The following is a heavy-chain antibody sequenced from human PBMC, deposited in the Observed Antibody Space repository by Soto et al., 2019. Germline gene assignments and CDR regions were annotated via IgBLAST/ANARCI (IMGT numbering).Heavy chain of an antibody. V-gene: IGHV3-11*06. Sequence: PGWSLRLSCSASVFTFSDYYMSWIRQAPGKGLEWVSYISSSSSYTNYADSVKGRFTISRDNAKNSLYLQMNSLRAEDTAVYYCARDSDYVGDYYGMDVWGQGTTVTVSS. CDR2: ISSSSSYT. CDR1: VFTFSDYY. J-gene: IGHJ6*02. CDR3: ARDSDYVGDYYGMDV. D-gene: IGHD3-10*02.